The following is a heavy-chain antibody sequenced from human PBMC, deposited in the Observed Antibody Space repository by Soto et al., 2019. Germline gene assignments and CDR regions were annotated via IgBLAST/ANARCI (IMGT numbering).Heavy chain of an antibody. CDR1: GGSISSYY. CDR2: IYYSGST. Sequence: QVQLQESGPGLVKPSETLSLTCTVSGGSISSYYWSWIRQPPGKGLEWIGYIYYSGSTNYNPSLKSRVTISVDTSKNQFSLKLSSVTAADTAVYYCARHGGGSSWYYYWGQGTLVTVSS. CDR3: ARHGGGSSWYYY. V-gene: IGHV4-59*08. J-gene: IGHJ4*02. D-gene: IGHD6-13*01.